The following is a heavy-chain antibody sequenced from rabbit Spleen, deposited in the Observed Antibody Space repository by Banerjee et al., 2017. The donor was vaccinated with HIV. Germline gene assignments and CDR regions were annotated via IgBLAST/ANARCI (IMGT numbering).Heavy chain of an antibody. Sequence: QEQLVESGGGLVKPGGTLTLTCTASGFSFSNKAVMCWVRQAPGKGLEWIACINAVTGKAVYASWAKGRFTISKTSSTTVTLQMTSLTAADTATYFCARGSATMTMVITGFYFNLWGPGTLVTVS. CDR3: ARGSATMTMVITGFYFNL. V-gene: IGHV1S45*01. J-gene: IGHJ4*01. CDR1: GFSFSNKAV. D-gene: IGHD2-1*01. CDR2: INAVTGKA.